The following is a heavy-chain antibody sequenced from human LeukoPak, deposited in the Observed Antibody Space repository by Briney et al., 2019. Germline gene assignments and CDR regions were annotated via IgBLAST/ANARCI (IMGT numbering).Heavy chain of an antibody. J-gene: IGHJ5*02. V-gene: IGHV1-2*02. CDR2: LNPDTGST. CDR3: ARESFSGSGGLNWCAP. D-gene: IGHD3-10*01. Sequence: VASVKVSCKASGYTFTGSYIHSVPQAPGQGLEWMGGLNPDTGSTNYAQKFQARVIMTRDTSINTAYMELRRLRYDDTAMYFCARESFSGSGGLNWCAPWGQGTLVTVSA. CDR1: GYTFTGSY.